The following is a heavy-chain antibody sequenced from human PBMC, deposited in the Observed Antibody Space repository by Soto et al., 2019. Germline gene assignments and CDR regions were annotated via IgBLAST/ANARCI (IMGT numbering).Heavy chain of an antibody. D-gene: IGHD3-22*01. CDR2: INKDGDTT. V-gene: IGHV3-74*01. J-gene: IGHJ3*01. CDR1: EFTFSGYW. Sequence: GGSLRLSCAASEFTFSGYWMHWVRQAPGKGLVWVSRINKDGDTTSYADSVEGRFTISRDNAKNSLYLQMNSLRAEDTAVYYCARDQLYYNDISGRPLNAFDVWGQGTMVTVSS. CDR3: ARDQLYYNDISGRPLNAFDV.